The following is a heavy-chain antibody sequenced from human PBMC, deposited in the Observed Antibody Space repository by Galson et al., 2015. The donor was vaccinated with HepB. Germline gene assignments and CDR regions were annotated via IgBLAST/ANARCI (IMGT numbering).Heavy chain of an antibody. CDR3: ATGFWSGYTSHY. CDR1: GYTLTELS. J-gene: IGHJ4*02. V-gene: IGHV1-24*01. Sequence: SVKVSCKVSGYTLTELSMHWVRQALGKGLEWMGGFDPEDGETIYAQKFQGRVTMTEDTSTDTAYMELSSLRSEDTAVYYCATGFWSGYTSHYWGQGTLVTVSS. CDR2: FDPEDGET. D-gene: IGHD3-3*01.